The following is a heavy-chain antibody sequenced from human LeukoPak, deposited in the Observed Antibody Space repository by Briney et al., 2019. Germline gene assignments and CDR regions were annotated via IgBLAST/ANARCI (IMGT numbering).Heavy chain of an antibody. Sequence: PGGSLRLSCAASGFTFSSYAMHWVRQAPGKGLEWVAVISYDGSNKYYADSVKGRFTISRDKSKNTLYLQMNSLRAEDTAVYYCARVGIVVLSGYGMDVWGQGTTVTVSS. CDR1: GFTFSSYA. J-gene: IGHJ6*02. CDR3: ARVGIVVLSGYGMDV. D-gene: IGHD2-2*01. V-gene: IGHV3-30-3*01. CDR2: ISYDGSNK.